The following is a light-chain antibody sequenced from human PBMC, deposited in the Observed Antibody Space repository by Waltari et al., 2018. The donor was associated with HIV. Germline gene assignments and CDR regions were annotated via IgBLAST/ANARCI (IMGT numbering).Light chain of an antibody. CDR3: QQYSTYSRT. Sequence: DIQMTQSPSTLSASVGDRVTITCRASQSVSSSLAWYQQKLGEAPKLLVYRASTLQSGVPSRFSGTGSGTEFTLTISSLQPDDFATYFCQQYSTYSRTFCQGTKVE. CDR1: QSVSSS. J-gene: IGKJ2*01. V-gene: IGKV1-5*03. CDR2: RAS.